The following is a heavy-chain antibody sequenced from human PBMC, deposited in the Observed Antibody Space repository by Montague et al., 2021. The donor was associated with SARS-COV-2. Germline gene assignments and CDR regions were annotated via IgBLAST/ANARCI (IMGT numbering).Heavy chain of an antibody. V-gene: IGHV4-39*01. CDR1: GVSISGYSYF. D-gene: IGHD3-10*01. J-gene: IGHJ4*02. Sequence: SETLSLTCTVSGVSISGYSYFWIWLRPPPGQELVWFVNVNYSGSTXYSLSLQSRVTISVDKSKNQSSLQVGTVTAADAAFYYCARHRVASGWNYFDSWGQGTLVTVSS. CDR2: VNYSGST. CDR3: ARHRVASGWNYFDS.